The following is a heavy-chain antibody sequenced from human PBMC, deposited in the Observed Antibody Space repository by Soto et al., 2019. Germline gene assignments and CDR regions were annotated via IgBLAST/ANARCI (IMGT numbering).Heavy chain of an antibody. J-gene: IGHJ5*02. CDR3: ARDARIAAAGHNWFDP. V-gene: IGHV1-18*01. CDR1: GYTFTSYG. D-gene: IGHD6-13*01. Sequence: ASVKVSCKASGYTFTSYGISWVRQAPGQGLEWMGWISAYNGNTNYAQKLQGRVTMTTDISTSTAYMELRSLRSDDTAVYYCARDARIAAAGHNWFDPWGQGALVTVSS. CDR2: ISAYNGNT.